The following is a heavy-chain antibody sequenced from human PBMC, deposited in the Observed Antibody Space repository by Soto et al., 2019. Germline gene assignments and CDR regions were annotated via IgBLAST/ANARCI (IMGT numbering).Heavy chain of an antibody. CDR3: ARDLSRRYFDY. CDR1: GFTFSTYS. Sequence: GSLRLSCAASGFTFSTYSMNWVRQAPGEGLEWVSYISTNSGSIYYEDSVKGRFTISRDNAKNSLYLQMNSLRAEDTAVYYCARDLSRRYFDYWVQGTLVTVSS. V-gene: IGHV3-48*01. J-gene: IGHJ4*02. CDR2: ISTNSGSI. D-gene: IGHD1-20*01.